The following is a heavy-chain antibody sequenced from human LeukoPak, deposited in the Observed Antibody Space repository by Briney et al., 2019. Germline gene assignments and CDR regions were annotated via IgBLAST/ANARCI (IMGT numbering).Heavy chain of an antibody. D-gene: IGHD4-23*01. CDR2: IWYDGSNK. V-gene: IGHV3-33*01. CDR3: ARGDYGGDYFDY. Sequence: PGGSLRLSCVASGFTFKSYGMHWVRQAPGKGREWVAIIWYDGSNKYYADFVKGRFTNSSDNSKNPLYLQMNSLRAEDTAVYYCARGDYGGDYFDYWGQGTLVTVSS. J-gene: IGHJ4*02. CDR1: GFTFKSYG.